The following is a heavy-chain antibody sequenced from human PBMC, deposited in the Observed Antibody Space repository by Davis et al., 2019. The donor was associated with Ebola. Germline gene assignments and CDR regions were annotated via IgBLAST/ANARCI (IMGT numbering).Heavy chain of an antibody. CDR2: ISGSGGST. V-gene: IGHV3-23*01. D-gene: IGHD6-19*01. CDR1: GFTFSSYS. J-gene: IGHJ4*02. CDR3: AREISSSGWTPQFGY. Sequence: GESLKISCAASGFTFSSYSMNWVRQAPGKGLEWVSAISGSGGSTYYADSVKGRFTISRDNSKNTVYLQMNSLRAEDTAVYYCAREISSSGWTPQFGYWGQGTLVTVSS.